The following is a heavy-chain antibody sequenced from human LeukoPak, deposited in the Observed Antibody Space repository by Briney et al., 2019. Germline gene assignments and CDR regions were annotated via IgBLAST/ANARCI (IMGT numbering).Heavy chain of an antibody. CDR1: GGTFSSYA. D-gene: IGHD5-24*01. Sequence: ASVKVSCKASGGTFSSYAISWVRQAPGQGLEWMGGIIPIFGTANYAQKFQGRVTVITDESTGTAYMELSSLRSEDTAVYYCAIPRGPMGTLVYGGFEIWGQGTMVTVSS. CDR2: IIPIFGTA. CDR3: AIPRGPMGTLVYGGFEI. J-gene: IGHJ3*02. V-gene: IGHV1-69*05.